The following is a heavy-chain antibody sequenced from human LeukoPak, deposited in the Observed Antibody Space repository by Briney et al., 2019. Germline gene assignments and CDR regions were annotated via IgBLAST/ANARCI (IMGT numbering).Heavy chain of an antibody. J-gene: IGHJ4*02. V-gene: IGHV4-34*01. CDR1: GGSFSGYY. Sequence: SETLSLTCAVYGGSFSGYYWSWIRQPPGKGLEWIGEINHSGSTNYNPSLKSRVTISVDRSKNQFSLRLSSVTAADTAVYYCAASSGGSGTYFDHWGQGALVIVSS. CDR3: AASSGGSGTYFDH. D-gene: IGHD3-10*01. CDR2: INHSGST.